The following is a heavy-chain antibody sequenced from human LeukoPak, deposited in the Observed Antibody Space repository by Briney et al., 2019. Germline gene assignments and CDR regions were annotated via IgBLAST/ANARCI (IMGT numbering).Heavy chain of an antibody. D-gene: IGHD6-19*01. J-gene: IGHJ4*02. V-gene: IGHV4-34*01. Sequence: SETLSLTCAVYGGSFSGYYWSWIRQPPGKGLEWIGEINHSGSTNYNPSLKSRVTISEDTSKDQFSLKLSSVIAADTAVYYCARGIAVAPPRYWGQGTLVTVSS. CDR2: INHSGST. CDR3: ARGIAVAPPRY. CDR1: GGSFSGYY.